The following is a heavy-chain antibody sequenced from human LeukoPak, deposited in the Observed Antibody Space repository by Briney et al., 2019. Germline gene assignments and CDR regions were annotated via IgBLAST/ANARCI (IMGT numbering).Heavy chain of an antibody. CDR1: GYTFTSNA. CDR2: INPNSGGT. CDR3: ARDLGGSGAFDY. V-gene: IGHV1-2*02. D-gene: IGHD1-26*01. J-gene: IGHJ4*02. Sequence: GASVKVSCKASGYTFTSNALGWVRQAPGQGLEWMGWINPNSGGTNYAQKFQGRVTMTRDTSISTAYMELSRLRSDDTAVYYCARDLGGSGAFDYWGQGTLVTVSS.